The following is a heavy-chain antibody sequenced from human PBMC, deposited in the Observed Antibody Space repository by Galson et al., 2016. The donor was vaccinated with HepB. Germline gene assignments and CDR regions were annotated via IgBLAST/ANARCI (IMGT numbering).Heavy chain of an antibody. CDR3: ARWRGTADDACDI. CDR2: INPSGGST. CDR1: GFTFTVYS. J-gene: IGHJ3*02. D-gene: IGHD2-21*02. V-gene: IGHV1-46*01. Sequence: SVKVSCKASGFTFTVYSMHWVRQAPGQGLEWMGRINPSGGSTSYAQKFQGRVTMTRDTSTSTVYMELSSLRSEDTAVYYCARWRGTADDACDIWGQGTMVTVSS.